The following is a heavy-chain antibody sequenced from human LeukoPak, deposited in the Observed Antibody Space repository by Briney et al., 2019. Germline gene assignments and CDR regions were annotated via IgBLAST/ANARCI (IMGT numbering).Heavy chain of an antibody. CDR1: GYSFTSYW. CDR2: IYPGDSDT. D-gene: IGHD3-22*01. Sequence: GESLKISCKGSGYSFTSYWIGWVRQMPGKGLEWMGIIYPGDSDTRYSPSFQGQVTISADKSISTAYLQWSSLKASDTAKYYCARLTYYYDSSGPPISNWFDPWGQGTLVTVSS. J-gene: IGHJ5*02. V-gene: IGHV5-51*01. CDR3: ARLTYYYDSSGPPISNWFDP.